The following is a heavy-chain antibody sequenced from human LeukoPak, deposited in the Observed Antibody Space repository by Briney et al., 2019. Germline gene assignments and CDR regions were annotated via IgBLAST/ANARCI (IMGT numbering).Heavy chain of an antibody. J-gene: IGHJ4*02. CDR1: GFTFSSYA. CDR2: ISYDGSNK. D-gene: IGHD6-19*01. CDR3: ATGAGSSGWYYFDY. Sequence: GGSLRLSCAASGFTFSSYAMHWVRQAPGKGLEWVAVISYDGSNKYYADSVKGRFTISRDNSKNTLYLQMNSLRAEDTAVYYCATGAGSSGWYYFDYWGQGTLVTVSS. V-gene: IGHV3-30-3*01.